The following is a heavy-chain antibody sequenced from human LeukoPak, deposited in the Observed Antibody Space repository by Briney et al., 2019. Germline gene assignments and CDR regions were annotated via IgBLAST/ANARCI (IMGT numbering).Heavy chain of an antibody. D-gene: IGHD6-13*01. CDR3: ARGEQQLAFDY. CDR1: GGSISSYY. Sequence: SETLSLTCTVSGGSISSYYWSWIRQPPGKGLEWIGYIYYSGSTNYNPSLKSRVTISVDTSKNQSSLKLSSVTAADTAVYYCARGEQQLAFDYWGQGTLVTVSS. CDR2: IYYSGST. J-gene: IGHJ4*02. V-gene: IGHV4-59*01.